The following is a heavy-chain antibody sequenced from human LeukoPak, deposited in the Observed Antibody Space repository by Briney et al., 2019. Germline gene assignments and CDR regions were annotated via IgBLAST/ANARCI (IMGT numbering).Heavy chain of an antibody. CDR3: ARRPVYYYGMDV. Sequence: PGRSLRLSCAASGFTFSSYAMHWVRQAPGKGLEGVAVISYDGSNKYYADSVKGRFTISRDNSKNTLYLQMNSLRAEDTAVYYCARRPVYYYGMDVWGKGATVTVSS. J-gene: IGHJ6*04. CDR1: GFTFSSYA. V-gene: IGHV3-30*04. CDR2: ISYDGSNK.